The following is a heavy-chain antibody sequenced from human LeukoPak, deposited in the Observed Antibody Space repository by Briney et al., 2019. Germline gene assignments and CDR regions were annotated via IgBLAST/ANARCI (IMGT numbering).Heavy chain of an antibody. CDR3: ARRAGAYSHPYDY. CDR1: GFTFSSYA. J-gene: IGHJ4*02. D-gene: IGHD4/OR15-4a*01. V-gene: IGHV3-30*14. Sequence: GGSLRLSCAASGFTFSSYAMHWVRQAPGKGLEWVAVISYDGSNKCYADSVKGRFTISRDNSKNTLYLQMNSLRAEDTAVYYCARRAGAYSHPYDYWGQGTLVTVSS. CDR2: ISYDGSNK.